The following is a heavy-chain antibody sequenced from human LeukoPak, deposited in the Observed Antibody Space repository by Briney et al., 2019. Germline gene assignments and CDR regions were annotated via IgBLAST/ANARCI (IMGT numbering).Heavy chain of an antibody. J-gene: IGHJ4*02. V-gene: IGHV3-30-3*01. D-gene: IGHD1-7*01. Sequence: GGSLRLSCAASGFTFSSYAMHWVRQAPGKGLEWVAVISYDGSNKYYADSVKGRFTISRDNSKNTLYLQMNSLRAEDTAVYYCARDRGTTVYFDYWGQGTLVTVSS. CDR2: ISYDGSNK. CDR1: GFTFSSYA. CDR3: ARDRGTTVYFDY.